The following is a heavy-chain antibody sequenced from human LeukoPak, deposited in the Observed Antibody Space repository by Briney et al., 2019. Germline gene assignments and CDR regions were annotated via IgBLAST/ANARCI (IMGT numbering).Heavy chain of an antibody. D-gene: IGHD3-22*01. CDR2: INPSGGST. V-gene: IGHV1-46*01. CDR3: ARGSTARYYYDSSGYYRGAFDY. Sequence: GASVKVSCKASGYTFTSYYMHWVRQAPGQGLEWMGIINPSGGSTSYAQKFQGRVTMTRDMSTSTVYMELRSLRSDDTAVYYCARGSTARYYYDSSGYYRGAFDYWGQGTLVTVSS. J-gene: IGHJ4*02. CDR1: GYTFTSYY.